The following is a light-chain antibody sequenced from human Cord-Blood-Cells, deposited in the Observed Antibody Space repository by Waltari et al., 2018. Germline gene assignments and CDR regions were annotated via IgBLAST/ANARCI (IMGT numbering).Light chain of an antibody. J-gene: IGKJ4*01. CDR2: YAS. Sequence: EIVMTQSPATLSLSPGDRATLSCRASQSISQNLAWYDQRPGQAPRLLIYYASQRATGIPDRFSGSGSGTDFTLTITSLEPEDVAIYYCQQFNVWPQLTFGGGTKVEIK. V-gene: IGKV3-15*01. CDR1: QSISQN. CDR3: QQFNVWPQLT.